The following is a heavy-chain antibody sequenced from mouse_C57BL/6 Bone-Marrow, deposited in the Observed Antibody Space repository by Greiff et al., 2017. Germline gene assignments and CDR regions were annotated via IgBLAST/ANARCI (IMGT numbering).Heavy chain of an antibody. V-gene: IGHV1-26*01. Sequence: EVQLQQSGPELVKPGASVKISCKASGYTFTDYYMNWVKQSHGKSLEWIGDINPNNGGTSYNQKFKGKATLTVDKSSSTAYMGLRSLTSEDSAVYYCETAQAGPADWGQGTLVTVSA. J-gene: IGHJ3*01. CDR3: ETAQAGPAD. CDR1: GYTFTDYY. D-gene: IGHD3-2*02. CDR2: INPNNGGT.